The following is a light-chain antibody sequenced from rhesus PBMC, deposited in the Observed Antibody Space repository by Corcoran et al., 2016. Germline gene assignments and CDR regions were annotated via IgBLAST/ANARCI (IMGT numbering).Light chain of an antibody. CDR2: QAS. J-gene: IGKJ4*01. CDR3: LQISRSPLA. V-gene: IGKV1-22*01. Sequence: DIQMTQSPSSLSASVGDTVTITCRASQLICNWLDWYQQKPGKAPKLLIFQASVLQRGVPSRFSGSGSGTDFSLTISSLQPEDFGTYYCLQISRSPLAFGGGTRVEIK. CDR1: QLICNW.